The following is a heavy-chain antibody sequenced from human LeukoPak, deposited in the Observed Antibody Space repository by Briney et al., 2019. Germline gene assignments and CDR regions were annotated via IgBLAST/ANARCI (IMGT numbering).Heavy chain of an antibody. CDR1: GGSISSYY. CDR3: ARARITMVRGGADYYYYGMDV. D-gene: IGHD3-10*01. J-gene: IGHJ6*02. CDR2: ISYRGNT. V-gene: IGHV4-59*01. Sequence: SETLSLTCTVSGGSISSYYWSWIRQPPGKGLEWIGYISYRGNTNYNPSLKSRVTISVDTSKNQFSLKLSSVTAADTAVYFCARARITMVRGGADYYYYGMDVWGQGTTVTVSS.